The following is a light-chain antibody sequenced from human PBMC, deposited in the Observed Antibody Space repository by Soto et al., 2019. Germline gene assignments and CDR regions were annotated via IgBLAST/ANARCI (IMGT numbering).Light chain of an antibody. Sequence: DIQMTQSPSTLSASVGDRVTITCRATQSISSWLAWYQQKPGKAPKLLIYKASSLQSAVPSRFSGSGSGTEFTLAINSLQPDDFATYYCQQYESFPLTFGGGTKVELK. CDR1: QSISSW. CDR2: KAS. CDR3: QQYESFPLT. J-gene: IGKJ4*01. V-gene: IGKV1-5*03.